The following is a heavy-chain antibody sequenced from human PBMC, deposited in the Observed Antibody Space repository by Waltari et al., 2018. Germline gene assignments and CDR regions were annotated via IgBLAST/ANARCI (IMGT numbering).Heavy chain of an antibody. V-gene: IGHV1-69*01. D-gene: IGHD2-21*02. CDR1: GGTFSSYA. CDR3: ARAIVVVTATDYYYYGMDV. CDR2: ISPIFGTA. J-gene: IGHJ6*02. Sequence: QVQLVQSGAEVKKPGSSVKVSCKASGGTFSSYAISWVRQAPGQGLEWMGGISPIFGTANYAQKFQGRVTITADESTSTAYMELSSLRSEDTAVYYCARAIVVVTATDYYYYGMDVWGQGTTVTVSS.